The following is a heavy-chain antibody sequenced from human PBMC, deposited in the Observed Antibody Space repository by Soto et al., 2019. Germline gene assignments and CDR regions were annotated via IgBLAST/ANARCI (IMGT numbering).Heavy chain of an antibody. CDR2: IWYDGSNK. CDR3: ARGGGTIFGVVIIHYMDV. Sequence: GGSLRLSCAASGFTFSSYGMHWVRQAPGKGLEWVAVIWYDGSNKYYADSVKGRFTISRDNSKNTLYLQMNSLRAEDTAVFYFARGGGTIFGVVIIHYMDVWGKGTTVTVSS. V-gene: IGHV3-33*01. D-gene: IGHD3-3*01. CDR1: GFTFSSYG. J-gene: IGHJ6*03.